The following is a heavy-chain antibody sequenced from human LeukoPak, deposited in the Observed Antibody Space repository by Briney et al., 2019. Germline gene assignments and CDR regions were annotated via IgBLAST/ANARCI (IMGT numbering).Heavy chain of an antibody. V-gene: IGHV1-2*02. J-gene: IGHJ3*02. CDR1: GYTFTGYY. Sequence: ASVKVSCKASGYTFTGYYMHWVRQAPGQGLEWMGWINPNSGGTNYAQKFQGRVTMTRDTPISTAYMELTSLRSDDTAVYYCAREKPYYYDSSGAFDIWGQGTMVTVSS. CDR2: INPNSGGT. D-gene: IGHD3-22*01. CDR3: AREKPYYYDSSGAFDI.